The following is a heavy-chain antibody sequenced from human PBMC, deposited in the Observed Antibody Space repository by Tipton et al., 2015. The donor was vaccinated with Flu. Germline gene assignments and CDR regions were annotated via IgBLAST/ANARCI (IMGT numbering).Heavy chain of an antibody. D-gene: IGHD3-10*01. CDR3: ARGPASITMVRGAFDY. CDR1: GGSISNDY. Sequence: GLVKPSETLSLTCTVSGGSISNDYWSWIRQPAGKGLEWIGRIYSSGSTNYNPSLKSRLTMSVDTSKNQFSLKLSSVTAADTAGYYCARGPASITMVRGAFDYWGQGTLVTVSS. J-gene: IGHJ4*02. V-gene: IGHV4-4*07. CDR2: IYSSGST.